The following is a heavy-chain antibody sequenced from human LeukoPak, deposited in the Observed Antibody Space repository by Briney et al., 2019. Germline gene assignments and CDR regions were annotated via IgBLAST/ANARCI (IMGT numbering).Heavy chain of an antibody. Sequence: PSETLSLTCTVSGGSISSYYWSWIRQPPGEGLEWIGYIYYSGSTNYNPSLKSRVTISVDTSKNQSSLKLSSVTAADTAVYYCARVRHCSSTSCYPLFDYWGQGTLVTVSS. J-gene: IGHJ4*02. CDR2: IYYSGST. D-gene: IGHD2-2*01. CDR1: GGSISSYY. V-gene: IGHV4-59*01. CDR3: ARVRHCSSTSCYPLFDY.